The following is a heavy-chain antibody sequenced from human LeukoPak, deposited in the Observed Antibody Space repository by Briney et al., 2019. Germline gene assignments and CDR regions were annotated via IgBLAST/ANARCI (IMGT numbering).Heavy chain of an antibody. V-gene: IGHV3-21*01. Sequence: GGSLRLSCAASGFTFSSYSMNWVRHAPGKGLELVSSISSSSSYIYYADSVKGRFTISRDNAKNSLYLQMNSLRAEDTAVYYCARQLRMGFGELLGGFDYWGQGTLVTVSS. D-gene: IGHD3-10*01. CDR2: ISSSSSYI. CDR3: ARQLRMGFGELLGGFDY. J-gene: IGHJ4*02. CDR1: GFTFSSYS.